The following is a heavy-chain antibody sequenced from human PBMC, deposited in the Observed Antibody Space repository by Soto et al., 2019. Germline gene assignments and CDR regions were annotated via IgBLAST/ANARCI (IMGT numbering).Heavy chain of an antibody. J-gene: IGHJ4*02. V-gene: IGHV4-39*01. D-gene: IGHD3-22*01. CDR3: ASYDSSGYYHDDY. CDR1: GGSISSSSYY. CDR2: IYYSGST. Sequence: PSETLSLTCTVSGGSISSSSYYWGWIRQPPGKGLEWIGSIYYSGSTYYNPSLKSRVTISVDTSKNQFSLKLSSVTAADTAVYYCASYDSSGYYHDDYWGQGTLVTVSS.